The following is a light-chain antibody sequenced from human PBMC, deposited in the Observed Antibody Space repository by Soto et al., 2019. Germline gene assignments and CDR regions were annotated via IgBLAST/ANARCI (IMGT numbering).Light chain of an antibody. CDR3: QQANSFPIT. V-gene: IGKV1-12*01. Sequence: DIQMTQSPSSVSASVGDRVTITCRASQGISTWVAWYQQKPGRAPNLLIFAASNLQSGVPSRFSGSASGTDFTLTISNLQPEDFATYYCQQANSFPITFAQGTRLEIK. CDR2: AAS. CDR1: QGISTW. J-gene: IGKJ5*01.